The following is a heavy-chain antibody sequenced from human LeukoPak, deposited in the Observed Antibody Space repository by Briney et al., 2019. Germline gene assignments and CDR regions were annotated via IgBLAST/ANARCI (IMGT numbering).Heavy chain of an antibody. J-gene: IGHJ4*02. CDR1: GFTFSSYA. CDR3: ARDIGANRDGYNSDY. V-gene: IGHV3-30*04. CDR2: ISYDGSNK. D-gene: IGHD5-24*01. Sequence: PGRSLRLSCAASGFTFSSYAMHWVRQAPGKGLEWVAVISYDGSNKYYADSVKGRFTIPRDNSKNTLYLQMNSLRAEDTAVYYCARDIGANRDGYNSDYWGQGTLVTVSS.